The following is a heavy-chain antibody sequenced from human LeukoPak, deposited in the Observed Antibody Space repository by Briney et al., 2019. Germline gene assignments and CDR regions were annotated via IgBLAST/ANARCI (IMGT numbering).Heavy chain of an antibody. CDR3: ARGGSGEPYYDFWSGYLWFDY. Sequence: PSQTLSLTCTVSGGSISSGGYYWSWIRQHPGKGLEWIGYIYYSGSTNYNPSLKSRVTMSVDTSKNQFSLKLSSVTAADTAVYYCARGGSGEPYYDFWSGYLWFDYWGQGTLVTVSS. D-gene: IGHD3-3*01. V-gene: IGHV4-31*03. CDR2: IYYSGST. J-gene: IGHJ4*02. CDR1: GGSISSGGYY.